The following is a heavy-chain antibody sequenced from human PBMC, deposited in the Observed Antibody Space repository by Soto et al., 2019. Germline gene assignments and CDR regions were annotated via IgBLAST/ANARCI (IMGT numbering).Heavy chain of an antibody. V-gene: IGHV3-23*01. CDR3: AKKVNSGPGSQYFDF. CDR2: TGGDGGTT. D-gene: IGHD3-10*01. J-gene: IGHJ4*02. Sequence: EVQLLESGGGLVQPGGSLRLSCAAFGFTFSSYSTSWVRQAPGKGLEWVSGFSTGGDGGTTYYIDSVKGRFTISRDNSKNMLFLQMNSLRGEDTAIYYCAKKVNSGPGSQYFDFWGQGTLVTVSS. CDR1: GFTFSSYS.